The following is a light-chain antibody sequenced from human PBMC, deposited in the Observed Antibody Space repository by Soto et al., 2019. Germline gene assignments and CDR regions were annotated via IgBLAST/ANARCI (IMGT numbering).Light chain of an antibody. CDR2: DAF. CDR3: QHYGSSPPKYT. Sequence: EIVLTQSPGTLSLSPGERATLSCRASQSVSSSSLAWYQHQPGQAPRLLIYDAFSRATDIPDRFSGSGSGTDFTLTISRLEPEDFAVYYCQHYGSSPPKYTFGQGTKLEI. J-gene: IGKJ2*01. V-gene: IGKV3-20*01. CDR1: QSVSSSS.